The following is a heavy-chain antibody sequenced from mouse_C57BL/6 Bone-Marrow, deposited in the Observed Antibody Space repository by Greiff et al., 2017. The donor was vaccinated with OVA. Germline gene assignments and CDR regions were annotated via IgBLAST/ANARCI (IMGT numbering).Heavy chain of an antibody. CDR1: GYTFTSYG. V-gene: IGHV1-81*01. J-gene: IGHJ3*01. CDR2: IYPRSGNT. Sequence: QVQLQQSGAELARPGASVKLSCKASGYTFTSYGISWVKQRTGQGLEWIGEIYPRSGNTYYNEKFKGKATLTADKSSSTAYMELRSLTSEDSAVYFCASRHSFPYWGQATLVTVSA. CDR3: ASRHSFPY.